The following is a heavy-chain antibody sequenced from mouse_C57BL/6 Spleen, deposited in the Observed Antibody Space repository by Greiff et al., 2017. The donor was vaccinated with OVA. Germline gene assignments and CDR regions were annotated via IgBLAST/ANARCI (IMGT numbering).Heavy chain of an antibody. J-gene: IGHJ2*01. D-gene: IGHD1-1*01. CDR3: TRDKDYYGSSFDY. V-gene: IGHV5-9-1*02. CDR1: GFTFSSYA. Sequence: KVVESGEGLVKPGGSLTLSCAASGFTFSSYAMSWVRQTPEKRLEWVAYISSGGDYIYYADTVKGRFTISRDNARNTLYLQMSSLKSEDTAMYYCTRDKDYYGSSFDYWGQGTTLTVSS. CDR2: ISSGGDYI.